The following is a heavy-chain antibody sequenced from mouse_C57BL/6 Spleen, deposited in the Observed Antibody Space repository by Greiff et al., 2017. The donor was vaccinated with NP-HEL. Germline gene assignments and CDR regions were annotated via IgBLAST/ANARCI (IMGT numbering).Heavy chain of an antibody. CDR3: ARSSSGLDY. Sequence: QVQLQQPGAELVRPGSSVKLSCKASGYTFTSYWMHWVKQRPIQGLEWIGNIDPSDSETHYNQKFKDKATLTVDKSSSTAYMQLSSLSSEDSAVYYCARSSSGLDYWGQGTTLTVSS. V-gene: IGHV1-52*01. CDR1: GYTFTSYW. CDR2: IDPSDSET. J-gene: IGHJ2*01. D-gene: IGHD3-1*01.